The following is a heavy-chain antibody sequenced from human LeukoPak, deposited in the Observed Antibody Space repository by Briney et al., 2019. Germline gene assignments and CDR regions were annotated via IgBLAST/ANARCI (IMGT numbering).Heavy chain of an antibody. CDR2: TSYDGNKK. CDR3: ARSSYDYGGIEGPFDY. CDR1: GFTLTYYA. V-gene: IGHV3-30*15. J-gene: IGHJ4*02. Sequence: PGGSLRLSCAASGFTLTYYAMHWVRQAPGKGLEWVAVTSYDGNKKYYADSVKGRFTISRDSSKNTLYLQMSSLRAEDTAVYYCARSSYDYGGIEGPFDYWGQETLVTVSS. D-gene: IGHD4-23*01.